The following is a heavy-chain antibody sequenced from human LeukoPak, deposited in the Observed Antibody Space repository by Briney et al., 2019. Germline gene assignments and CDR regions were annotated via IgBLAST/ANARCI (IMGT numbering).Heavy chain of an antibody. D-gene: IGHD3-22*01. J-gene: IGHJ5*02. CDR1: GFTFSSYG. CDR3: ARSDDCYDSSGYSNWFDP. Sequence: GGSLRLSCAASGFTFSSYGMHWVRQAPGKGLEWVAVIWYDGSNKYYADSVKGRFTISRDNSKNTLYLQMNSLRAEDTAVYYCARSDDCYDSSGYSNWFDPWGQGTLVTVSS. CDR2: IWYDGSNK. V-gene: IGHV3-33*01.